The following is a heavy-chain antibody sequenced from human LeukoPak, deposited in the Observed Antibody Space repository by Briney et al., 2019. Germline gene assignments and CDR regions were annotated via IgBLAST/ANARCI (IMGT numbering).Heavy chain of an antibody. CDR1: GFTFSDAW. D-gene: IGHD3-16*02. J-gene: IGHJ4*02. V-gene: IGHV3-15*01. CDR2: IKSKTDGGTT. Sequence: GGSLRLSCAGSGFTFSDAWMSWVRQTPGKGLEWVGRIKSKTDGGTTDYAAPVKGRFTISRDDSKNTLYLQMNSLKTEDTALYYCTTSPYIWGSYLSNYWGQGTLVTVSS. CDR3: TTSPYIWGSYLSNY.